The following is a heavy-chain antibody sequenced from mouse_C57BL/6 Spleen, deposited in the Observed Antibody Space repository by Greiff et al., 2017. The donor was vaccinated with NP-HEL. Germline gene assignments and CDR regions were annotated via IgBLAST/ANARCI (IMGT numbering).Heavy chain of an antibody. Sequence: EVKVEESGGGLVKPGGSLKLSCAASGFTFSDYGMHWVRQAPEKGLEWVAYISSGSSTIYYADTVKGRFTISRDNAKNTLFLQMTSLRSEDTAMYYCARRHSTVVSFDYWGQGTTLTVSS. CDR2: ISSGSSTI. D-gene: IGHD1-1*01. J-gene: IGHJ2*01. CDR1: GFTFSDYG. CDR3: ARRHSTVVSFDY. V-gene: IGHV5-17*01.